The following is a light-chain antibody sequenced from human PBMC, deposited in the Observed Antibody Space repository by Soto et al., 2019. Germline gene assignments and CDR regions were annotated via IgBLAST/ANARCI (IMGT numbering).Light chain of an antibody. Sequence: DIQMTQSPSSVSASVGDRVTITCRASEDINNWLDWYQQTPGKAPKLLIYETSTLQSGVPPRFSGSSSGADFTLTISSLQPEDFATYYCQQASSYPLTFCGGTRVE. CDR3: QQASSYPLT. CDR2: ETS. CDR1: EDINNW. V-gene: IGKV1-12*01. J-gene: IGKJ4*01.